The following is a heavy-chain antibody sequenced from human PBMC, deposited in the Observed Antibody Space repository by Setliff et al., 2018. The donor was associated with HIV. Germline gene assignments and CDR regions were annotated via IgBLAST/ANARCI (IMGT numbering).Heavy chain of an antibody. Sequence: ASVKVSCKTSGYTFTTYVMHWARQAPGQRLEWIGWIDTVNGNTRYSQQFQGRITITMDTSASTVYMEVSSLRSEDMAVYYCAREGAAAGLDLDYWGQGTLVTVSS. J-gene: IGHJ4*02. CDR2: IDTVNGNT. CDR3: AREGAAAGLDLDY. D-gene: IGHD6-13*01. V-gene: IGHV1-3*03. CDR1: GYTFTTYV.